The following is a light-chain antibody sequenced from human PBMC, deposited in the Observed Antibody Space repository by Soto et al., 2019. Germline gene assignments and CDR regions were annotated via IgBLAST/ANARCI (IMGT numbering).Light chain of an antibody. Sequence: DIQMTQCPSSLSASVGDTVTITCRASQGISNYLAWYQQKPGQVPNLLIYAASTLQSGVPSRFSGSGSGTDFTLTISSLRPEDVATYYCQKYNNAPRTFGQGTKVEI. V-gene: IGKV1-27*01. J-gene: IGKJ1*01. CDR3: QKYNNAPRT. CDR1: QGISNY. CDR2: AAS.